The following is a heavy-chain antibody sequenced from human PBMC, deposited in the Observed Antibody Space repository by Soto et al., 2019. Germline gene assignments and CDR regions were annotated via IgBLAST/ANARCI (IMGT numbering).Heavy chain of an antibody. CDR3: ASSYGDYVSY. J-gene: IGHJ4*02. CDR2: IYYSGST. CDR1: GGSISSSGYY. Sequence: QLQLQESGPGLVKPSETLSLTCTVSGGSISSSGYYWGWIRQPPGTGLEWIGSIYYSGSTYYNPSLKRRVTISIDTSKNQFSLNWSFVTAADTAVYYCASSYGDYVSYWGQGTLVTVSS. D-gene: IGHD4-17*01. V-gene: IGHV4-39*01.